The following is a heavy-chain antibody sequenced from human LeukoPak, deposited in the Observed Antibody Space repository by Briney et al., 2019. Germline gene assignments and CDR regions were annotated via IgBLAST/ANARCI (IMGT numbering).Heavy chain of an antibody. CDR3: TRRANGRRYNWFDT. V-gene: IGHV1-8*01. J-gene: IGHJ5*02. D-gene: IGHD2-8*01. CDR1: GYTFTSYD. CDR2: MNPHSDNT. Sequence: ASVEVSCKASGYTFTSYDINWVRQATGQELEWMGWMNPHSDNTAYAQKFQGRVTMTKNTSISTAYMELSSLRSDDTAVYYCTRRANGRRYNWFDTWGQGTLVTVSS.